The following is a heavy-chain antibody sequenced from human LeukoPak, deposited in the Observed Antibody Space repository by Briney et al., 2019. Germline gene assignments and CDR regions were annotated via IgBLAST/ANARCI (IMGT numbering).Heavy chain of an antibody. D-gene: IGHD5-18*01. V-gene: IGHV3-30*14. CDR3: AREAEGGYNGY. J-gene: IGHJ4*02. CDR2: ISYDGSNK. CDR1: GFTFSSYA. Sequence: GGSLRLSCAASGFTFSSYAMHWVRQAPGKGLEWVAVISYDGSNKYYADSVKGRFTISRDNSKNTLYLQMNSLRAEDTAVYYCAREAEGGYNGYWGQETLVTVSS.